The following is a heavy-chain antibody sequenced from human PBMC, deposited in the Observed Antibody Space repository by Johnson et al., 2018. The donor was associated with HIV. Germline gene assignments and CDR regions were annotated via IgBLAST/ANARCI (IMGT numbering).Heavy chain of an antibody. CDR2: INWNGATP. J-gene: IGHJ3*02. CDR1: GFSFDEYD. D-gene: IGHD1-26*01. CDR3: AKDASGSYSRAQSISDAFDI. Sequence: VQLVESGGGVARPGGSLRLSCEASGFSFDEYDMSWVRQAPGKGLEWVSGINWNGATPGSADSVKGRFTISRDNSKNSLYLQMNSLRTEDTALYYCAKDASGSYSRAQSISDAFDIWGQGTMVTVSS. V-gene: IGHV3-20*04.